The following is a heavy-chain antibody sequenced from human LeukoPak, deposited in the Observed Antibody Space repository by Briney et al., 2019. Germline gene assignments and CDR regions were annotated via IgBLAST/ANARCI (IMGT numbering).Heavy chain of an antibody. CDR1: GYSFTSYW. Sequence: PGESLKISCKGSGYSFTSYWIGWVRQMPGKGLEWMGVIYPGDSDTRYSPSFQGQVTISADKSISTAYLQWSSLKASDTAMYYCARLAGTYTSDWYEDYWGQGTLVTVSS. CDR2: IYPGDSDT. D-gene: IGHD6-19*01. J-gene: IGHJ4*02. CDR3: ARLAGTYTSDWYEDY. V-gene: IGHV5-51*01.